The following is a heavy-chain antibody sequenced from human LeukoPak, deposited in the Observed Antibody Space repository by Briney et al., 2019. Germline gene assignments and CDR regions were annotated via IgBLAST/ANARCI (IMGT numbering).Heavy chain of an antibody. J-gene: IGHJ3*02. V-gene: IGHV1-18*01. D-gene: IGHD1-26*01. CDR1: GYTFTSYG. CDR3: ARIQGYSGSPEDAFDI. CDR2: ISAYNGNT. Sequence: ASVKVSCKASGYTFTSYGISWVRQAPGQGLEWMGWISAYNGNTNYAQKLQGRVTMTTDTSTSTAYMELRSLRSDDTAVYYCARIQGYSGSPEDAFDIWGQGTMVTVSS.